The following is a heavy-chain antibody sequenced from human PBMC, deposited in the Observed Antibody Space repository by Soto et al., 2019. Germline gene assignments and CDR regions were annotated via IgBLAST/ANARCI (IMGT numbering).Heavy chain of an antibody. CDR3: ARDSPSLSYRGGDCYSIDY. D-gene: IGHD2-21*02. CDR1: GYTFTNYD. V-gene: IGHV1-8*01. Sequence: GASVKVSCKASGYTFTNYDINWVRQAAGQGPEWMGYMNPHSGRAGYADKFEGRLSITMDTSTSTVYMDLSRLTSEDTAVYYCARDSPSLSYRGGDCYSIDYWGQGTLVTVSS. J-gene: IGHJ4*02. CDR2: MNPHSGRA.